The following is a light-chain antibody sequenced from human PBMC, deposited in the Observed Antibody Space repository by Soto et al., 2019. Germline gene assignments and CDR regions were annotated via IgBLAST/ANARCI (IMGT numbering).Light chain of an antibody. J-gene: IGLJ2*01. V-gene: IGLV2-14*01. CDR1: SHDIGSFKY. CDR3: SSYSRDTTVL. CDR2: EVL. Sequence: QSVLTQPASVSWSPGQSITISCTGTSHDIGSFKYVSWYQQHPGKAPKLIILEVLNRASGVSDRFSGSKSGNTASLTISGLQADDEADYYCSSYSRDTTVLFGGGTTLPVL.